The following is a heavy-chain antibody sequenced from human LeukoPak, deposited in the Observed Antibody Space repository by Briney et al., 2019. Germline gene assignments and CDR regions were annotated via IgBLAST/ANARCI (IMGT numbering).Heavy chain of an antibody. Sequence: ASVKVSYKVSGHTLSDLTMHWVRQAPGKGLEWMGGFDPGNGEIIYAQKFQGRVTMTEDASTDTAFMELSSLKSEDTAVYYCAAGGLYDLLPYWGQGTLVTVSS. CDR3: AAGGLYDLLPY. CDR1: GHTLSDLT. J-gene: IGHJ4*02. V-gene: IGHV1-24*01. D-gene: IGHD3-3*01. CDR2: FDPGNGEI.